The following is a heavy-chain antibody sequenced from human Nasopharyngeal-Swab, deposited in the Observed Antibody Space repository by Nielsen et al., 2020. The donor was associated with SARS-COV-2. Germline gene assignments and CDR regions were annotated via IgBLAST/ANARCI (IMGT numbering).Heavy chain of an antibody. CDR2: IYYSGST. CDR3: ARASITMIVVVDAFDI. Sequence: RQAPGEGREWIGYIYYSGSTYYNPSLKSRVTISVDTSKNQFSLKLSSVTAADTAVYYCARASITMIVVVDAFDIWGQGTMVTVSS. V-gene: IGHV4-31*02. J-gene: IGHJ3*02. D-gene: IGHD3-22*01.